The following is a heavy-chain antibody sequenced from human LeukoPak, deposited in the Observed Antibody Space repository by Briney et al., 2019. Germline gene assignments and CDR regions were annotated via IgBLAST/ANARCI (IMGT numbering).Heavy chain of an antibody. V-gene: IGHV3-23*01. CDR1: GFSISNSA. CDR3: AKGAYDYIEMGYFDY. CDR2: IVASSGST. Sequence: PGGSLRLSCAASGFSISNSAMSWVRQAPGKGLEWVSLIVASSGSTFYADSVKGRFTIFRDSSKNTLYLQMNSLRAEDMAVYYCAKGAYDYIEMGYFDYWGQGTLVTVSS. D-gene: IGHD5-12*01. J-gene: IGHJ4*02.